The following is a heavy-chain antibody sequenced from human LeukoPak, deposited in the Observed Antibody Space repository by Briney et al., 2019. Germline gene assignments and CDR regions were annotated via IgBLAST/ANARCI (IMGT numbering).Heavy chain of an antibody. CDR1: GFTFGDFA. CDR2: IKQDGSEK. CDR3: ARDRVVAYYYYGMDV. V-gene: IGHV3-7*03. D-gene: IGHD5-12*01. Sequence: GGSLRLSCTASGFTFGDFAMSWVRQAPGKGLERVANIKQDGSEKYYVDSVKGRFTISRDNAKNSLYLQMNSLRAEDTAVYYCARDRVVAYYYYGMDVWGQGTTVTVSS. J-gene: IGHJ6*02.